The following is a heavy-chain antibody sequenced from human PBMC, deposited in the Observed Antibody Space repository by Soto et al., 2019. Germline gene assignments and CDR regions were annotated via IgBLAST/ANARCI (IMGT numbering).Heavy chain of an antibody. CDR3: ARGLRIENDFWSGYYYYYYYGMDV. CDR1: GFTFSSYG. Sequence: GGSLRLSCAASGFTFSSYGMHWVRQAPGKGLEWVAVIWYDGSNKYYADSVKGRFTISRDNSKNTLYLQMNSLRAEDTAVYYCARGLRIENDFWSGYYYYYYYGMDVWGQGTTVTVSS. CDR2: IWYDGSNK. V-gene: IGHV3-33*01. D-gene: IGHD3-3*01. J-gene: IGHJ6*02.